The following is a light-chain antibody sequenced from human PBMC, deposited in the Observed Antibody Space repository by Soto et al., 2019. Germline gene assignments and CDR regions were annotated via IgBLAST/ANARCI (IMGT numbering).Light chain of an antibody. CDR3: QQYGSSRPWT. J-gene: IGKJ1*01. CDR1: QSVTSDY. V-gene: IGKV3-20*01. CDR2: GAS. Sequence: EIVLTQSPGTLCLSPGERATLSCRASQSVTSDYLAWYQQKPGQAPRLLIHGASSRATGIPDRLSGSGSGTDFTLTISRLEPEDFAVYYCQQYGSSRPWTFGQGTKVDI.